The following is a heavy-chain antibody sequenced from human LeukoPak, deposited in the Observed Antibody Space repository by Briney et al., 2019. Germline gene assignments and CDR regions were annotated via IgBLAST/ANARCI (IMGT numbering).Heavy chain of an antibody. CDR3: ARDRFLWGLGNWFDI. CDR2: VSTSNPHT. CDR1: GYTFTNYG. J-gene: IGHJ5*02. V-gene: IGHV1-18*01. Sequence: ASVKVSFKTSGYTFTNYGISWVRQAPGQGLEWMGWVSTSNPHTNYAPKFRGRVIMTIDTSTTTAYLEWRSLTSDDTAVYYCARDRFLWGLGNWFDIWGQGTLLTLTS. D-gene: IGHD3-3*01.